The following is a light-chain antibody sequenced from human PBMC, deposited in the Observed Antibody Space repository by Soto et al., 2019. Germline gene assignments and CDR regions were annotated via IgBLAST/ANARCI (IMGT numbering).Light chain of an antibody. CDR3: LQDYNYPLT. CDR2: AAS. CDR1: QGIRND. Sequence: AIQMTQSPSSLSASVADRVTITCRASQGIRNDLGWYQQKPGKAPKLLIYAASSLQSGVPSRFSGSRSGTDFTLTISSLQPEDFATYYCLQDYNYPLTFGGGTKVEIK. V-gene: IGKV1-6*01. J-gene: IGKJ4*01.